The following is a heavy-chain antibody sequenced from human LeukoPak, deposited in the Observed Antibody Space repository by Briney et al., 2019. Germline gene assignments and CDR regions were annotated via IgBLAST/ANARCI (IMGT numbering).Heavy chain of an antibody. CDR3: ARDAHDYVWGSYRSGFDY. V-gene: IGHV1-2*02. Sequence: ASVEVSCKASGYTFTGYYMHWVRQAPGQGLEWMGWINPNSGGTNYAQKFQGRVTMTRDTSISTAYMELSRLRSDDTAVYYCARDAHDYVWGSYRSGFDYWGQGTLVTVSS. CDR2: INPNSGGT. J-gene: IGHJ4*02. CDR1: GYTFTGYY. D-gene: IGHD3-16*02.